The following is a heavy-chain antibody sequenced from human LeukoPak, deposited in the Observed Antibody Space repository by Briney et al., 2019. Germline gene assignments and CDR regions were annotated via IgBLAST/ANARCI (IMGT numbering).Heavy chain of an antibody. CDR2: IRYDGSKE. CDR3: AKDMRYGTQNCFDY. Sequence: GGSLRLSCAASGFTFSTYGMHWVRQAPGKGLEWVAFIRYDGSKEYYADSVKGRFTISRDNSKNTLYLQTNSLGPEDTAVYYCAKDMRYGTQNCFDYWGQGTLVTVSS. D-gene: IGHD2-8*01. CDR1: GFTFSTYG. J-gene: IGHJ4*02. V-gene: IGHV3-30*02.